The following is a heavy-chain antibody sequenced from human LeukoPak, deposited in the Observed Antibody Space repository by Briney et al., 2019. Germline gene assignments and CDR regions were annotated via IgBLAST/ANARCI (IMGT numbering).Heavy chain of an antibody. J-gene: IGHJ4*02. V-gene: IGHV3-43*02. D-gene: IGHD3-3*01. Sequence: PGGSLRLSCAASGFAFGDYTMHWFRQPPGRGPQWVSLITGDGGTTSYAGSVKGRFTISGDNSKNSLYLHMNSLRNEDTALYYCAKGHFGAGHYWGQGTLVTVSS. CDR1: GFAFGDYT. CDR2: ITGDGGTT. CDR3: AKGHFGAGHY.